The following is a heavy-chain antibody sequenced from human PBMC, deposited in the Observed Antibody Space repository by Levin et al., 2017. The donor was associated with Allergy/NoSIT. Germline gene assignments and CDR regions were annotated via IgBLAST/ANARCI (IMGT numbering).Heavy chain of an antibody. CDR1: GFPFINYA. CDR3: AKGRYDSEKSHFHRLAKTFDY. CDR2: ISATDGAT. V-gene: IGHV3-23*01. J-gene: IGHJ4*02. D-gene: IGHD3-16*01. Sequence: PGGSLRLSCAASGFPFINYAMNWVRQAPGKGLEWVSGISATDGATYYADSVLGRFTISRDNSKNMVYLQMNSLRAEDTAVYFCAKGRYDSEKSHFHRLAKTFDYWGQGVLLTVSS.